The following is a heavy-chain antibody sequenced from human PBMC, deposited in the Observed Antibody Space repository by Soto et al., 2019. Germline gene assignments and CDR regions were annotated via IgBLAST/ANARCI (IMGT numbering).Heavy chain of an antibody. Sequence: PVGSLRLSCAASGFSFSSYGMHWVRQAPGKGLEWVAVISYDGSNKYYADSVKGRFTISRDNSKNTLYLQMNSLRAEDTAVYYCAKYLIEWELLLGGGLLFPDYWGQGTLVTVSS. J-gene: IGHJ4*02. CDR3: AKYLIEWELLLGGGLLFPDY. D-gene: IGHD1-26*01. V-gene: IGHV3-30*18. CDR2: ISYDGSNK. CDR1: GFSFSSYG.